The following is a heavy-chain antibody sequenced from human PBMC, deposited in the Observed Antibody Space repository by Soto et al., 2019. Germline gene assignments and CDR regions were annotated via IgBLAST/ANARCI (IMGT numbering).Heavy chain of an antibody. V-gene: IGHV2-5*02. J-gene: IGHJ5*02. CDR2: IYWDDDK. CDR1: GFSLSTSGVG. D-gene: IGHD3-22*01. Sequence: QITLKESGPTLVKPTQTLTLTCTFSGFSLSTSGVGVGWIRQPPGKALEWLALIYWDDDKRYSPSLKSRLTITKHTPKHQLVPTITNMDPVDTATYYCAHSFDYDSSGSINWFDPWGQGTLVTVSS. CDR3: AHSFDYDSSGSINWFDP.